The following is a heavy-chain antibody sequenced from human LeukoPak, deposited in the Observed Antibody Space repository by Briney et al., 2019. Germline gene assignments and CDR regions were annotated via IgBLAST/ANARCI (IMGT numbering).Heavy chain of an antibody. CDR3: AKEVDCPSDCLFFHS. Sequence: GGSLRPSCAASGFTFDRFTIHWVRQTPGKGLEWVSLINRRGHTFYADSVKGRFTISRDNSRNSVFLQMNSLRPEDTALYHCAKEVDCPSDCLFFHSWGQGTLVTVTS. D-gene: IGHD2-21*02. J-gene: IGHJ4*02. V-gene: IGHV3-43*01. CDR2: INRRGHT. CDR1: GFTFDRFT.